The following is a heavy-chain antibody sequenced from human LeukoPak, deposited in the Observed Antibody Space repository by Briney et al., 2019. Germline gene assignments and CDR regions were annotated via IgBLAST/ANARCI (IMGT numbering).Heavy chain of an antibody. J-gene: IGHJ4*02. V-gene: IGHV4-34*01. D-gene: IGHD1-1*01. CDR1: GGSFSGYY. Sequence: SETLSLTCAVYGGSFSGYYWSWIRQPPGKGLEWIGEINHSGSTNYNPSLKSRVTISVDTSKNQFSLNLSSVTAADTALYYCARASHWNQLHYFDYWGQGTLVTVSS. CDR2: INHSGST. CDR3: ARASHWNQLHYFDY.